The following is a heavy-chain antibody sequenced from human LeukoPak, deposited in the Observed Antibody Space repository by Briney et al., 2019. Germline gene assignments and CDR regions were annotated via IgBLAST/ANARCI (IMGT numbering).Heavy chain of an antibody. Sequence: ASVKVSCKASGYTFTGYYMHWVRQAPGQGLEWMGWINPNSGGTNYAQEFQGRVTMTRDTSISTAYMELSRLRSDDTAVYYCARSRGYYDSSGYYWAFDYWGQGTLVTVSS. CDR3: ARSRGYYDSSGYYWAFDY. V-gene: IGHV1-2*02. CDR1: GYTFTGYY. D-gene: IGHD3-22*01. CDR2: INPNSGGT. J-gene: IGHJ4*02.